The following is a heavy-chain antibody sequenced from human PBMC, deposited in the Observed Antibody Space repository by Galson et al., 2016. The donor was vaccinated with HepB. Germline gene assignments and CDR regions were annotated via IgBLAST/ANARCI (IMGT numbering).Heavy chain of an antibody. V-gene: IGHV1-46*01. Sequence: SVKVSCKASGYTFINHYIHWVRQAPGQGLEWMGIINPSNGSPSYAQKFQGRVTMTRDTSTSTVYMELSNLRSEDTAVYYCARDPTGGIAARPRTNWFDPWGQGTLVTVSS. CDR2: INPSNGSP. D-gene: IGHD6-6*01. CDR3: ARDPTGGIAARPRTNWFDP. J-gene: IGHJ5*02. CDR1: GYTFINHY.